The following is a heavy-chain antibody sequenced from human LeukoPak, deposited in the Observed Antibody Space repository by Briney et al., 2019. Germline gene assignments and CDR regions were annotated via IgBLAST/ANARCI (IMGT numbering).Heavy chain of an antibody. CDR1: GFTFSSYS. J-gene: IGHJ5*02. CDR2: ISSSSSTI. CDR3: ARDDLLHRNWFDP. Sequence: GGSLRLSCAASGFTFSSYSMNWVRQAPGKGLEWVSYISSSSSTIYYADSVKGRFTISRDNAKNSLYLQMNSLRAEDTAVYYCARDDLLHRNWFDPWGQGTLVTVSS. V-gene: IGHV3-48*01. D-gene: IGHD3-22*01.